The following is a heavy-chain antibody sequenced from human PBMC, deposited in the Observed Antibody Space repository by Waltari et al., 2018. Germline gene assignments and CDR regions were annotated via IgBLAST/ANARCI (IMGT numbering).Heavy chain of an antibody. CDR2: IYYSGST. Sequence: QVQLQESGPGLVKPSETLSLTCTVSGGSLSSYYWSWIRQPPGKGLAWIGYIYYSGSTNYNPARKSRVTISVDTSKNQFSLKLSSVTAADTAVYYCARGSGGYSYGYCLDYWGQGTLVTVSS. V-gene: IGHV4-59*01. D-gene: IGHD5-18*01. J-gene: IGHJ4*02. CDR1: GGSLSSYY. CDR3: ARGSGGYSYGYCLDY.